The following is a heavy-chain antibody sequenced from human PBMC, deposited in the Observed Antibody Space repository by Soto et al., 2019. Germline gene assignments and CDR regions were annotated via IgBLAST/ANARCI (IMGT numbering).Heavy chain of an antibody. Sequence: SVKVSCKASGGLFSSYPISWVRQVPGQGLEWMGGIIPVFQTAYYTQRFQGRVTITADESTNTAHMELSSLRSEDTAIYYCARGGSGYTWFNEFWGQGTLVPVSS. V-gene: IGHV1-69*13. CDR1: GGLFSSYP. CDR3: ARGGSGYTWFNEF. CDR2: IIPVFQTA. J-gene: IGHJ4*02. D-gene: IGHD3-22*01.